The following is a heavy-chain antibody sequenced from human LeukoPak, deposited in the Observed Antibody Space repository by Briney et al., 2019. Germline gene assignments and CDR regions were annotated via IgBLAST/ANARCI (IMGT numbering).Heavy chain of an antibody. J-gene: IGHJ4*02. CDR1: GFTFSTYE. CDR3: ARVGSGSYLSY. D-gene: IGHD3-10*01. Sequence: GGSLRLSCAASGFTFSTYEMNWVRQAPGKGPEWVSSIRSSGTTMFYADSVKGRFTISRDNAKNSLYLQMNSLGAEDTAIYYCARVGSGSYLSYWGQGTLVTVSS. CDR2: IRSSGTTM. V-gene: IGHV3-48*03.